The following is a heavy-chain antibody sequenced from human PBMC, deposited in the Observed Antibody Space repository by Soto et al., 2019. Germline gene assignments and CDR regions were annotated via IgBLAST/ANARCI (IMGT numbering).Heavy chain of an antibody. D-gene: IGHD6-19*01. CDR3: ARVPIYSSGWYLGWLDP. V-gene: IGHV1-18*01. J-gene: IGHJ5*02. CDR1: GYTFTSYG. CDR2: ISAYNGNT. Sequence: ASVKVSCKASGYTFTSYGISWVRQAPGQGLEWMGWISAYNGNTNYAQKLQGRVTMTTDTSTSTAYMELRSLRSDDTAVYYCARVPIYSSGWYLGWLDPWGQGTLVIVSS.